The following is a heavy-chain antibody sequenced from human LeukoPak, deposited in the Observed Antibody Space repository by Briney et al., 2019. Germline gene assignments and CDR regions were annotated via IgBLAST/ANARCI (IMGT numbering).Heavy chain of an antibody. D-gene: IGHD3-16*01. CDR3: ARWGHGLAHFDY. CDR1: GDSISRNSVA. Sequence: SQTLSLTFAISGDSISRNSVAWNWIRQSPSRGLEWLGRTYYRSKWYDDYAVSVKSRITITPDTSKNQFSLQLNSVTPEDTAVYYCARWGHGLAHFDYWGQGTLVTVSS. CDR2: TYYRSKWYD. J-gene: IGHJ4*02. V-gene: IGHV6-1*01.